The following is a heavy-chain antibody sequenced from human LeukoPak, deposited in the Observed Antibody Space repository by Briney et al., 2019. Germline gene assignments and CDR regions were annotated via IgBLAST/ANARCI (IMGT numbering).Heavy chain of an antibody. J-gene: IGHJ4*02. D-gene: IGHD3-10*01. V-gene: IGHV3-9*01. CDR3: ATSPPYYYGSGSQPRGFDY. CDR1: GFTFDDYA. Sequence: GGCLRLSCAASGFTFDDYAMDWVRQAPRKGLGWVSVISWDSGSIGHADCVKGRFTISRDNAKNSLYLQMNSLRAEDTALYYCATSPPYYYGSGSQPRGFDYWGQGTLVTVSS. CDR2: ISWDSGSI.